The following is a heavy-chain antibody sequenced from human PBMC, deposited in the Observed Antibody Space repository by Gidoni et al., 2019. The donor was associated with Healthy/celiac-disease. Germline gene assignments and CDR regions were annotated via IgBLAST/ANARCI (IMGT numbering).Heavy chain of an antibody. V-gene: IGHV3-15*01. CDR2: IKSKTDGGTT. Sequence: EVQLVESGGGLVKPGGSLRLSCAASGSTFSNGWMSWVRQAPGKGLGWVGRIKSKTDGGTTDYAAPVKGRFTISRDDSKNTLYLQMNSLKTEDTAVYYCTTYKYSSSWYGLDYWGQGTLVTVSS. J-gene: IGHJ4*02. CDR1: GSTFSNGW. D-gene: IGHD6-13*01. CDR3: TTYKYSSSWYGLDY.